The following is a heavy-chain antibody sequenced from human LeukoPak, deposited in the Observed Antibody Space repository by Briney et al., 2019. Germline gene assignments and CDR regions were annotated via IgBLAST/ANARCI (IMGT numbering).Heavy chain of an antibody. Sequence: PSETLSLTCTVSGGSISSGGYYWTWIRQYPGKGLEWIGYIYNSGSTYYNPSLKSRVAISIQTSKNQFSLKLTSVTAADTAVYYCAGDYGDLLTGIRFDTWGQGTLVTVSS. CDR2: IYNSGST. J-gene: IGHJ5*02. V-gene: IGHV4-30-4*08. CDR1: GGSISSGGYY. D-gene: IGHD4-17*01. CDR3: AGDYGDLLTGIRFDT.